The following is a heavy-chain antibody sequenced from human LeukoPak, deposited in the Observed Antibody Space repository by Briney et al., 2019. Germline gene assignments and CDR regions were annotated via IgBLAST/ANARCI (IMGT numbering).Heavy chain of an antibody. D-gene: IGHD3-16*02. CDR2: MNPNSGNT. CDR3: ALTHFPPWKEGNYDYVWGSYRTPLSDAFDT. CDR1: GYTFTSYD. V-gene: IGHV1-8*03. Sequence: GASVRVSCTASGYTFTSYDINWVRQAPGQGLEWMGWMNPNSGNTDYAQKFQGRVTITRNTSISTAYMELSSLRSEDTAVYYCALTHFPPWKEGNYDYVWGSYRTPLSDAFDTWGQGTMVTVSS. J-gene: IGHJ3*02.